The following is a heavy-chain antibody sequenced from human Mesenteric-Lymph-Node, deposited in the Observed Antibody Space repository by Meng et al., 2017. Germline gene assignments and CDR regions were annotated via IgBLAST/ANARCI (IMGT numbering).Heavy chain of an antibody. CDR1: GGSFSGYS. D-gene: IGHD2-15*01. CDR3: ARDKIYCSGGSCYGDEDY. J-gene: IGHJ4*02. CDR2: IYHSGST. V-gene: IGHV4-34*01. Sequence: GSLRLSCAVYGGSFSGYSWTWIRQPPGKGLEWIGSIYHSGSTYYNPSLKSRVTISVDTSKNQFSLKLSSVTAADTAVYYCARDKIYCSGGSCYGDEDYWGQGTLVTVSS.